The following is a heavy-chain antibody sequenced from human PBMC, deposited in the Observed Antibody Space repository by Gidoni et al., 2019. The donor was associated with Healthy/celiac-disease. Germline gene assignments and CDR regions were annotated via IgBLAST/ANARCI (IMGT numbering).Heavy chain of an antibody. D-gene: IGHD3-22*01. V-gene: IGHV3-30*18. Sequence: QVQLVESGGGVVQPGRSLRLSCAASGFTFSSYGMHWVRQAPGKGLEWVAVISYDGSNKYYADSVKGRFTISRDNSKNTLYLQMNSLRAEDTAVYYCAKDRLNYYDSSGSLDYWGQGTLVTVSS. CDR2: ISYDGSNK. CDR3: AKDRLNYYDSSGSLDY. CDR1: GFTFSSYG. J-gene: IGHJ4*02.